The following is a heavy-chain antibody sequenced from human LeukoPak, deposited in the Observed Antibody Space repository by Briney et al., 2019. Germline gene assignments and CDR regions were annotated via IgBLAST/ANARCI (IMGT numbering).Heavy chain of an antibody. D-gene: IGHD5-18*01. CDR3: ATLDSAMLRRADVGAF. Sequence: GGSLRLSCAASGFTFSSYTMNWVRQAPGKGLEWVSSISSSSSYIYYADSMKGRFTISRDNAHNSIYLQMDNLRPEDTALYYCATLDSAMLRRADVGAFWGQGTLVTVSS. J-gene: IGHJ1*01. CDR2: ISSSSSYI. V-gene: IGHV3-21*06. CDR1: GFTFSSYT.